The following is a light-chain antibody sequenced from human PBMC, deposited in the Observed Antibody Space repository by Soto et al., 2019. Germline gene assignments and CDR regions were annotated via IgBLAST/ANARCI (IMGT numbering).Light chain of an antibody. CDR3: QHYGDSPPIT. CDR2: GAS. J-gene: IGKJ5*01. Sequence: EIVLTQSPGTLSLSPGHTATLSCRASQSVSSSYLAWYQQKSGQAPRLLINGASSRATGVPDRFGGSGSGTDFALTISRLEPDDFAVYYCQHYGDSPPITFGRGTRLEIK. CDR1: QSVSSSY. V-gene: IGKV3-20*01.